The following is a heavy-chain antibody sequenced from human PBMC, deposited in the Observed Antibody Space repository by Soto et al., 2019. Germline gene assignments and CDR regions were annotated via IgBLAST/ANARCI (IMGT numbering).Heavy chain of an antibody. CDR1: GYSFTSYW. D-gene: IGHD3-10*01. CDR2: IYPGDSDT. J-gene: IGHJ6*02. Sequence: GESLKISCKGSGYSFTSYWIGWVRQMPGKGLEWMGNIYPGDSDTRYSPSFQGQVTISADKSISTAYLQWSSLKASDTAMYYCARQSRWFGANYYGMDVWGQGTTVTVSS. V-gene: IGHV5-51*01. CDR3: ARQSRWFGANYYGMDV.